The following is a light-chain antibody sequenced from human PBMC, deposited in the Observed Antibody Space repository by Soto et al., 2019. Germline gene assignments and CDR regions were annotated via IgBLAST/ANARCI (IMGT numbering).Light chain of an antibody. Sequence: DIQMTQSPSTLSASVGDRVTITCRASQSISSWLAWYQQKPGKAPKLLIYDASSLESVVPSRFSGSGSGTEFTLTIISLQPDDFATYYCQQYNSYSYTFGQGTQLEIK. CDR2: DAS. CDR3: QQYNSYSYT. J-gene: IGKJ2*01. CDR1: QSISSW. V-gene: IGKV1-5*01.